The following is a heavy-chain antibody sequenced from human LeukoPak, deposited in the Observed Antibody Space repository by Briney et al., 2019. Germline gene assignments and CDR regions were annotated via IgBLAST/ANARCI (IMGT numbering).Heavy chain of an antibody. D-gene: IGHD3-22*01. CDR2: IYYSGST. Sequence: SETLSLTCAVYGGSFSGYYWSWIRQHPGKGLEWIGYIYYSGSTNYNPSLESRVTISVDTSKNQFSLKLSSVTAADTAVYYCARLVQYYDSSGYFRYFQHWGQGTLVTVSS. V-gene: IGHV4-34*09. CDR1: GGSFSGYY. J-gene: IGHJ1*01. CDR3: ARLVQYYDSSGYFRYFQH.